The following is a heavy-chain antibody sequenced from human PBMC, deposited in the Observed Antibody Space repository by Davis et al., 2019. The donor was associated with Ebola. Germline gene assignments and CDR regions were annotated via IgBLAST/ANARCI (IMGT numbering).Heavy chain of an antibody. V-gene: IGHV4-34*01. CDR3: ARGQRGYSYGYVL. Sequence: PSETLSLTCAVYGGSFSGYYWSWIRQPPGKGLEWIGEINHSGSTNYNPSLKSRVTISVDTSKNQFSLKLSSVTAADTAVYYCARGQRGYSYGYVLWGQGTLVTVSS. J-gene: IGHJ4*02. CDR2: INHSGST. D-gene: IGHD5-18*01. CDR1: GGSFSGYY.